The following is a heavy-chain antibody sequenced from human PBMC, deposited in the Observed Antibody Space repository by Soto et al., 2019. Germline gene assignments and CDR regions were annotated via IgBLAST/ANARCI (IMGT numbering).Heavy chain of an antibody. CDR1: GGSFSGYY. Sequence: SETLSLTCAVYGGSFSGYYWSWIRQPPGKGLEWIGEINHSGSTNYNPSLKSRVTISVDTSKNQFSQKLSSVTAADTAVYYCVRRHGLTIDAYYWGQGTLVTVS. D-gene: IGHD3-10*01. CDR3: VRRHGLTIDAYY. CDR2: INHSGST. V-gene: IGHV4-34*01. J-gene: IGHJ4*02.